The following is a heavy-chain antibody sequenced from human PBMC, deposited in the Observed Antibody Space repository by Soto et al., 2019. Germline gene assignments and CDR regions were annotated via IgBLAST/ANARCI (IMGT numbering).Heavy chain of an antibody. V-gene: IGHV3-23*01. J-gene: IGHJ5*02. D-gene: IGHD2-8*01. CDR1: GLTFSNYA. CDR2: ISGSGST. Sequence: GGSLRLSCAASGLTFSNYAMNWVRQAPGKGLEWVSAISGSGSTYYADSVKGRFTISRDNSKNTLYLQMNSLRAEDTAVYYCAKAAGLVYAILGWFDPWGQGTLVTVSS. CDR3: AKAAGLVYAILGWFDP.